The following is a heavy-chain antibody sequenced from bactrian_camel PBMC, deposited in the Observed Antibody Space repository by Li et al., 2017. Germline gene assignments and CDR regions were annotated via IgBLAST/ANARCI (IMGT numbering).Heavy chain of an antibody. CDR3: ATQRSWSTGAYAANY. CDR1: GFTTSDYY. Sequence: HVQLVESGGGLVQPGGSLRLSCASSGFTTSDYYMSWARQAPGQGLEWVSNIYAYSSMKYYADSVKGRFTISRDNAKNTVYLQMNSLKSEDTALYYCATQRSWSTGAYAANYWGQGTQVTVS. V-gene: IGHV3-2*01. D-gene: IGHD6*01. CDR2: IYAYSSMK. J-gene: IGHJ4*01.